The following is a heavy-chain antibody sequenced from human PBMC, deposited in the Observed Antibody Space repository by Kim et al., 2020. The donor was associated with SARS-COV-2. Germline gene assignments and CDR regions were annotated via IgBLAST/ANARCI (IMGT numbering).Heavy chain of an antibody. CDR1: GGSISSSSYY. D-gene: IGHD3-22*01. V-gene: IGHV4-39*07. J-gene: IGHJ3*02. CDR2: LYYSGST. CDR3: AKSTGITMIVVVINDAFDT. Sequence: SETLSLTCTVSGGSISSSSYYWGWIRQPPGKGLEWIGSLYYSGSTYYNPSLTSRVTISVDTSKNQFSLKLSSVPAADTAVYYCAKSTGITMIVVVINDAFDTWGQGTMVTVSS.